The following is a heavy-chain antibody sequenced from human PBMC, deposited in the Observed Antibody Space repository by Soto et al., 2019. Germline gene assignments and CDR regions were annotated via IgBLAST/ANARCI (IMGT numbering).Heavy chain of an antibody. D-gene: IGHD5-12*01. Sequence: GESLKISCKGSGYSFTSYWIGWVRQMPGKGLEWMGIIYPGDSDTRYSPSFQGQVTISADKSISTAYPQWSSLKASDTAMYYCARHVATDNGYYYYGMDVWGQGTMVTVSS. J-gene: IGHJ6*02. CDR2: IYPGDSDT. V-gene: IGHV5-51*01. CDR3: ARHVATDNGYYYYGMDV. CDR1: GYSFTSYW.